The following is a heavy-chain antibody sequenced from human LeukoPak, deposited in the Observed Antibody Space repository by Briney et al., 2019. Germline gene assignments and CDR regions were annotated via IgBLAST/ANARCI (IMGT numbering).Heavy chain of an antibody. CDR3: FTGSEFYYDS. CDR2: TSPDGSEQ. Sequence: PGMSLRLSCVGSGFLFSRNAMHWVRQGPGKGLEWVAVTSPDGSEQYYADSVKGRFTISRDNSKNTVFLQMNSLTTEDTALYSCFTGSEFYYDSWGQGTLVVVSS. J-gene: IGHJ4*02. V-gene: IGHV3-30*01. CDR1: GFLFSRNA. D-gene: IGHD1-14*01.